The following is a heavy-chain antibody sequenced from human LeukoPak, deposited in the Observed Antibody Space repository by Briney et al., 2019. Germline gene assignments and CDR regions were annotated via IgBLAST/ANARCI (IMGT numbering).Heavy chain of an antibody. CDR2: INTNTGNP. D-gene: IGHD3-10*01. V-gene: IGHV7-4-1*02. Sequence: GASVKVSCKASGYTFTSYAMNWVRQAPGQGLEWMGWINTNTGNPTYAQGFTGRFVFSLDTSVSTAYLQISSLKAEDTAVYYCARDSRPQSMVRANYYYYYMDVWGKGTTVTVSS. CDR3: ARDSRPQSMVRANYYYYYMDV. J-gene: IGHJ6*03. CDR1: GYTFTSYA.